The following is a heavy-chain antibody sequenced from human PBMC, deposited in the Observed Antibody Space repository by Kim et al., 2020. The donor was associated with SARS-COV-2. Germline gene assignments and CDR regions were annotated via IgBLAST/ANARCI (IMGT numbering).Heavy chain of an antibody. CDR3: ARGRYSGLDY. CDR2: IYYSGST. Sequence: SETLSLTCTVSGGSISSYYWSWIRQPPGKGLEWIGYIYYSGSTNYNPSLKSRVTISVDTSKNQFSLKLSSVTAADTAVYYCARGRYSGLDYWGQGTLVTVSS. CDR1: GGSISSYY. D-gene: IGHD5-18*01. V-gene: IGHV4-59*01. J-gene: IGHJ4*02.